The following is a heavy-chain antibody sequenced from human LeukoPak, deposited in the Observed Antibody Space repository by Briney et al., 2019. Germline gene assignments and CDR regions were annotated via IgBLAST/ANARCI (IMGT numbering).Heavy chain of an antibody. CDR3: EKEIRSYYYESSGYDPPNWFDP. CDR1: GGSISTYY. CDR2: IHNSGTT. Sequence: SETLSLTCTVSGGSISTYYWSWIRQSPGRGLEWIGYIHNSGTTNYNPSLKSRVTISVDTSKNQFSLTLNSVTAADTNRLSFEKEIRSYYYESSGYDPPNWFDPWGQGTLVTVSS. V-gene: IGHV4-59*01. J-gene: IGHJ5*02. D-gene: IGHD3-22*01.